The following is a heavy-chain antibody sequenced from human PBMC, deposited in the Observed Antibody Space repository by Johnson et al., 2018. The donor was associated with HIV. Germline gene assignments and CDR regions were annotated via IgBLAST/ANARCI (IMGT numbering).Heavy chain of an antibody. CDR2: ISYDGSDK. Sequence: QVQLVESGGGVVRPGGSLRLSCAASGFTFSSYGMNWVRQAPGKGLEWVAVISYDGSDKYYADSVKGRFTISRDNSKNTLYLQMNSLRAEDTAVYYCSSTIAARGAFDIWGQGTMVTVSS. J-gene: IGHJ3*02. CDR1: GFTFSSYG. V-gene: IGHV3-30*03. D-gene: IGHD6-6*01. CDR3: SSTIAARGAFDI.